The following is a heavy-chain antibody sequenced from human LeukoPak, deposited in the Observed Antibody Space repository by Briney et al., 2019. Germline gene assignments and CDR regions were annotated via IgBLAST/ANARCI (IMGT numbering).Heavy chain of an antibody. J-gene: IGHJ4*02. CDR1: GVTLSTYA. CDR2: ISSSGSGDNT. Sequence: GGSLRLSCAASGVTLSTYAMSWARQAPGKGLEWVSGISSSGSGDNTYYADSVKGRFTISRDSSKNTLFLQMNSLRAEDTAVYYCASTDTHIAVAGSFDYWGQGTLVTVSS. V-gene: IGHV3-23*01. CDR3: ASTDTHIAVAGSFDY. D-gene: IGHD6-19*01.